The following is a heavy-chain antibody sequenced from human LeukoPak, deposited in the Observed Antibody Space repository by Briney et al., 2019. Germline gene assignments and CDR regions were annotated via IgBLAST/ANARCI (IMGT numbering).Heavy chain of an antibody. Sequence: ASVKVSCKASGYTFTSYGISWVRQAPGQGLEWMGWISAYNGNTNYAQKLQGRVTMTTDTSTSTAYKGLRSLRSDDTAVYYCAREGNYYGSGSYLWGQGTLVTVSS. CDR1: GYTFTSYG. CDR3: AREGNYYGSGSYL. D-gene: IGHD3-10*01. CDR2: ISAYNGNT. V-gene: IGHV1-18*01. J-gene: IGHJ4*02.